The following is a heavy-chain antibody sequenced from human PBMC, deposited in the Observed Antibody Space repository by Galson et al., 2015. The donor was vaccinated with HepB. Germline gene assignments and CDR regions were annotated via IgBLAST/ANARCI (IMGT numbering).Heavy chain of an antibody. CDR2: INGNGIST. D-gene: IGHD3-9*01. V-gene: IGHV3-23*01. J-gene: IGHJ4*02. CDR1: GFTFSIFA. CDR3: AKGRYFDWFLAPLFDN. Sequence: SLRLSCAVSGFTFSIFAMSWVRQAPGKGLEWISAINGNGISTYYADSVKGRFTISRDNSKNTLYLQVNSLRAEDTAVYYCAKGRYFDWFLAPLFDNWGQGTLLTVSS.